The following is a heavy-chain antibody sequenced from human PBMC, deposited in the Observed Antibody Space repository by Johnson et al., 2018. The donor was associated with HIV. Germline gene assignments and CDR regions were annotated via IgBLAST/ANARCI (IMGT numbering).Heavy chain of an antibody. Sequence: VQLVESGGGLVQPGGSPRLSCAASGFTFSNAWMNWVRQAPGKGLEWVGRVKSKTDGGTTDYAAPVKGRFTISRDDSKKTLYLQMNSLRAEDTAVYYCARGGVLRAFDIWGQGTMVTVFS. D-gene: IGHD3-16*01. CDR2: VKSKTDGGTT. CDR1: GFTFSNAW. V-gene: IGHV3-15*01. CDR3: ARGGVLRAFDI. J-gene: IGHJ3*02.